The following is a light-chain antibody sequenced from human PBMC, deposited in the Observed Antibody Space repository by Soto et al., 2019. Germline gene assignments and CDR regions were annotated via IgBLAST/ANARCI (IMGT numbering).Light chain of an antibody. CDR2: DAS. CDR1: QSISSW. CDR3: QQSYSTPIT. V-gene: IGKV1-5*01. Sequence: IQMPQVASTRSASVGARVTITCRASQSISSWLAWYQQKPGKAPKLLIYDASSLESGVPSRFSGSGSGTDFTLTISSLQPEDFATYYCQQSYSTPITCGQGTRLEIK. J-gene: IGKJ5*01.